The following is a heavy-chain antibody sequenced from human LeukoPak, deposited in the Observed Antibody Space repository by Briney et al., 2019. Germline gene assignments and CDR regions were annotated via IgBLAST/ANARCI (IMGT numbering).Heavy chain of an antibody. V-gene: IGHV3-21*01. Sequence: GGSLRLSCAASGFTFSSYSMNWVRQAPGKELEWVSSISSSSSYIYYADSVKGRFTISRDNAKNSLYLQMNSLRAEDTAVYYCARDPHLAAGTFFWGQGTLVTVSS. D-gene: IGHD6-13*01. CDR3: ARDPHLAAGTFF. CDR1: GFTFSSYS. CDR2: ISSSSSYI. J-gene: IGHJ4*02.